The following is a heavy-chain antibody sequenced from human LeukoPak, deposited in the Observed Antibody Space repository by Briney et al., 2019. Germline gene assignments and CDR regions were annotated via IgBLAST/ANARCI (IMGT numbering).Heavy chain of an antibody. CDR3: AREGPSFGVIPPPI. V-gene: IGHV4-31*03. CDR2: IYYSGGT. J-gene: IGHJ3*02. Sequence: PSETLSLTCTVSGGSISSGGYYWSWIRQHPGKGLEWIGYIYYSGGTYYNPSLKSRVTISVGTSKNQFSLKLSSVTAADTAVYYCAREGPSFGVIPPPIWGQGTMVTVSS. CDR1: GGSISSGGYY. D-gene: IGHD3-3*01.